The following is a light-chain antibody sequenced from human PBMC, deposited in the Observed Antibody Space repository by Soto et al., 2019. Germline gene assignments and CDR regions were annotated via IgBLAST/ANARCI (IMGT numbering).Light chain of an antibody. CDR1: QGISNY. CDR3: QQYTNWPPNT. J-gene: IGKJ5*01. V-gene: IGKV1-9*01. CDR2: AAS. Sequence: IQLTQSPSSLSASVGDRVTITCRASQGISNYLGWYQQKPGKAPKLLIYAASTRATGVPARFSGRGSGTEFTLTISSLQSEDFAVYYCQQYTNWPPNTFGQGTRLEIK.